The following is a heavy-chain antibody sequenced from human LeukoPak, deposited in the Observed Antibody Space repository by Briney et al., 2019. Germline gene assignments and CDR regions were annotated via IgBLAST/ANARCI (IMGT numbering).Heavy chain of an antibody. CDR1: GYTFTSYA. D-gene: IGHD6-19*01. CDR2: TNAGNGNT. CDR3: AREYSSGWYVPGDY. J-gene: IGHJ4*02. V-gene: IGHV1-3*01. Sequence: ASVKVSCKASGYTFTSYAMHWVRQAPGQRLEWMGWTNAGNGNTKYSQKFQGRVTITRDTSASTAYMELSSLRSEDTVVYYCAREYSSGWYVPGDYWGQGTLVTVSS.